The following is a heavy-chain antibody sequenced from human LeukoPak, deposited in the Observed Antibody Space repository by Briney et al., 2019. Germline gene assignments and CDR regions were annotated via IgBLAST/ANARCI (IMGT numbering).Heavy chain of an antibody. Sequence: SETLSLTRTVSGGSLSSYYWSWFRQPAGKGLEWIGRIYRSGSANYNPSLKSRVAMSVDPSKNHFPLKMSSVTAADTAVYYCARGNADYGDCFDYWGQGTLVTVSS. J-gene: IGHJ4*02. CDR1: GGSLSSYY. V-gene: IGHV4-4*07. CDR2: IYRSGSA. CDR3: ARGNADYGDCFDY. D-gene: IGHD4-17*01.